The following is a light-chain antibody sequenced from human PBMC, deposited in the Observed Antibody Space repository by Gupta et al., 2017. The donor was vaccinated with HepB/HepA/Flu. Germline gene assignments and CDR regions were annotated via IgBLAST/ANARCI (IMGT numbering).Light chain of an antibody. J-gene: IGKJ4*01. Sequence: DIQMTQSPSSLSASVGDSVTITCRASQGFSNYLAWYQQKPGKVPKLLIYDVSTLQSGVPSRFSGSGSGTDFTLTISSLQPEDVATYYCQKYGSAPLTFGGGTKVEIK. V-gene: IGKV1-27*01. CDR3: QKYGSAPLT. CDR2: DVS. CDR1: QGFSNY.